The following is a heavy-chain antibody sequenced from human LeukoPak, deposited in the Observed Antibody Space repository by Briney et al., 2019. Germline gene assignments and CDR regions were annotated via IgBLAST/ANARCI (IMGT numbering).Heavy chain of an antibody. CDR2: MHDSGIT. D-gene: IGHD5-24*01. J-gene: IGHJ4*02. V-gene: IGHV4-59*01. CDR1: GGSISSYH. CDR3: ATGRDAYETGY. Sequence: PSETLSLTCTVSGGSISSYHCSWIRQPPGKGLEWIGYMHDSGITNYNPSLESRVTISVDTSKNQFSLKLNSVTAADTAVYYCATGRDAYETGYWGQGTLVTVSS.